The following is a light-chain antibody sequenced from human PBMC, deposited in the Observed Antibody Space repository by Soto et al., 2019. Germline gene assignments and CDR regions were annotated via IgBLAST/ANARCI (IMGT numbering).Light chain of an antibody. J-gene: IGLJ1*01. CDR3: QVWASTAEFFV. CDR1: KIGSKI. CDR2: DAT. V-gene: IGLV3-21*02. Sequence: SYQLTQPPSVSVARGQTSKITCGGDKIGSKIVHWYKQRPGQAPVAVVFDATDRPSGIPDRISASRSGDTATLTISRVDAGDEADYYCQVWASTAEFFVFGSGTKVTVL.